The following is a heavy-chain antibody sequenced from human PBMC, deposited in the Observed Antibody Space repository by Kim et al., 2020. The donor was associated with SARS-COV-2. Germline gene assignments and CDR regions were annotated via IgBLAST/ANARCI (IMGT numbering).Heavy chain of an antibody. CDR2: ISYDGSNK. CDR1: GFTFGYFG. CDR3: AKGTGAAAVDNRFDF. V-gene: IGHV3-30*18. D-gene: IGHD6-13*01. Sequence: GGSLRLSCAASGFTFGYFGMHWVRQAPGKGLEWVAIISYDGSNKYYADSVKGRFTISRDDSKNTLYLQMHSLRAEDTAVYYCAKGTGAAAVDNRFDFWG. J-gene: IGHJ4*01.